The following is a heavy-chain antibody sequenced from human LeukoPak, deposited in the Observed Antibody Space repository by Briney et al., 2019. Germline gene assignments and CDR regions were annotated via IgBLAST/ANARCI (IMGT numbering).Heavy chain of an antibody. CDR1: GFTFSSYA. CDR3: AKDLGDTAMVPVNLFDP. J-gene: IGHJ5*02. D-gene: IGHD5-18*01. V-gene: IGHV3-23*01. Sequence: GGSLRLSCAASGFTFSSYAMSWVRQAPGKGLEWVSAISGSGGSTYYADSVKGRFTISRDNSKNTLYLQMNSLRAEDTAVYYCAKDLGDTAMVPVNLFDPWGQGTLVTVSS. CDR2: ISGSGGST.